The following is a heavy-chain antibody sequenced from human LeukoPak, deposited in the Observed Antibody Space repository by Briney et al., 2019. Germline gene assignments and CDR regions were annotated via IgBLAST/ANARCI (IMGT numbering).Heavy chain of an antibody. CDR3: ARVTDCGGDRYDY. CDR1: GGTFSSYA. J-gene: IGHJ4*02. CDR2: IIPIFGTA. D-gene: IGHD2-21*01. V-gene: IGHV1-69*01. Sequence: ASVKVSCKASGGTFSSYAISWVRQAPGQGLEWMGGIIPIFGTANYAQKFQGRVTITADESTSTAYMELSSLRSEDTAVYYCARVTDCGGDRYDYWGQGTLVTVSS.